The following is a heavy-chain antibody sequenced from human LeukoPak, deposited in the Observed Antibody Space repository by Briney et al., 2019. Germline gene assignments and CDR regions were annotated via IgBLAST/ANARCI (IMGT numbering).Heavy chain of an antibody. Sequence: GGSLRLSCAASGFTFNNYGMSWVRQAPGKGLEWVSTISGSGGSTFYADSVKGRFTISRDNAKNSLYLQMNSLRAEDTAVYYCAREYDGMDVWGQGTTVTVSS. CDR2: ISGSGGST. CDR1: GFTFNNYG. J-gene: IGHJ6*02. V-gene: IGHV3-23*01. CDR3: AREYDGMDV.